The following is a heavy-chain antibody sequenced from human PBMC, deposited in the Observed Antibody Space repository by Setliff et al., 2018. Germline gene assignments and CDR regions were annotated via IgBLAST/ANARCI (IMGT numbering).Heavy chain of an antibody. Sequence: SLRLSCAASGFTFDDYAMHWVRQAPGKGLEWVSGISWNSAAVGYADSVKGRFTITRDNAQNSLYLQMNNLRAEDTAVYYCARGRGSGYRYGYVPYWGPGSLVTVSS. CDR2: ISWNSAAV. CDR3: ARGRGSGYRYGYVPY. D-gene: IGHD5-18*01. J-gene: IGHJ4*02. V-gene: IGHV3-9*01. CDR1: GFTFDDYA.